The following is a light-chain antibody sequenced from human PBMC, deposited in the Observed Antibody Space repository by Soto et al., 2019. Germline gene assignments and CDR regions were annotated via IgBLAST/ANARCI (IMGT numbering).Light chain of an antibody. Sequence: DIVTTQSPDSLAVSLGERATINCKSSQSVLYSSNNKNYLAWYQQKPGQPPKLLIYWASTRESGVPDRFSGSGSGTDFTLTISSLQAEDVAVYYCQQYYSTPHTFGGGTKVEIK. CDR1: QSVLYSSNNKNY. CDR3: QQYYSTPHT. J-gene: IGKJ4*01. CDR2: WAS. V-gene: IGKV4-1*01.